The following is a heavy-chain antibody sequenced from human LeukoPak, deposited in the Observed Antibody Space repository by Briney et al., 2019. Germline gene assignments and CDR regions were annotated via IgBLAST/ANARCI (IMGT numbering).Heavy chain of an antibody. Sequence: TGGSLRLSCAASGFTFSDYWMHWVRQGPGKGLVWVSRLNSDGSSTSHADSVKGRFTVSRDNAKNTLYLQVNNLRAEDTAVYYCARGPNSNWSGLDFWGQGTLLTVSS. D-gene: IGHD6-6*01. V-gene: IGHV3-74*01. CDR1: GFTFSDYW. CDR3: ARGPNSNWSGLDF. CDR2: LNSDGSST. J-gene: IGHJ4*02.